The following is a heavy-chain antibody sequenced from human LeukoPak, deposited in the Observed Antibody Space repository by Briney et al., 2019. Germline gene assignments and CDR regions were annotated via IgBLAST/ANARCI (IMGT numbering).Heavy chain of an antibody. V-gene: IGHV3-21*01. D-gene: IGHD1-26*01. CDR1: GFTFSSYS. J-gene: IGHJ4*02. Sequence: GGSLRLSCAASGFTFSSYSMNWVRQAQGKGLEWVSSISSSSSYIYYADSVKGRFTISRDNAKTSLYLQMNSLRAEDTAVYYCARDEEWELVFDYWGQGTLVTVSS. CDR2: ISSSSSYI. CDR3: ARDEEWELVFDY.